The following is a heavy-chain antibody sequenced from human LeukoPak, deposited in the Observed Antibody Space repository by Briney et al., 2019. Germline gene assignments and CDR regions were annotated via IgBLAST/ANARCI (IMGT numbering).Heavy chain of an antibody. J-gene: IGHJ3*02. D-gene: IGHD5-24*01. Sequence: GSLRLSCAASGFTFNNAWMSWVRQPPGKGLEWIGYIYHSGGTNYNPSLKSRVTISVDTSKNQFSLNLNSVTAADTAVYYCARERDGYYKDAFDIWGHGTMVTVSS. CDR3: ARERDGYYKDAFDI. CDR1: GFTFNNAW. CDR2: IYHSGGT. V-gene: IGHV4-59*01.